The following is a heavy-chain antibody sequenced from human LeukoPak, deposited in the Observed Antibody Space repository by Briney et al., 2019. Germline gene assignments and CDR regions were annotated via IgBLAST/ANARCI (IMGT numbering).Heavy chain of an antibody. J-gene: IGHJ4*02. CDR1: GFTFNNYA. CDR3: AKVPVVYSSSSDYFDY. Sequence: GGSLRLSCAASGFTFNNYAMGWVRQAPGKGLEWVSAISGSGGSTYYADSVKGRFTISRDNSKNTPYLQMNSLRAEDTAVYYCAKVPVVYSSSSDYFDYWGQGTLVTVSS. D-gene: IGHD6-6*01. CDR2: ISGSGGST. V-gene: IGHV3-23*01.